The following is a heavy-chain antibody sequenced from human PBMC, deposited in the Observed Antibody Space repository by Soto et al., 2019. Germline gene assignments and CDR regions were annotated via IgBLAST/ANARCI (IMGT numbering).Heavy chain of an antibody. D-gene: IGHD3-3*01. J-gene: IGHJ6*02. CDR1: GFTFSSYA. CDR3: ANYPPIYDFWSGYYYYGMDV. V-gene: IGHV3-23*01. Sequence: GGSLRLSCAASGFTFSSYAMSWVRQAPGKGLEWVSAISGSGGSTYYADSVKGRFTISRDNSKNALYLQMNSLRAEDTAVYYCANYPPIYDFWSGYYYYGMDVWGQGTTVTVSS. CDR2: ISGSGGST.